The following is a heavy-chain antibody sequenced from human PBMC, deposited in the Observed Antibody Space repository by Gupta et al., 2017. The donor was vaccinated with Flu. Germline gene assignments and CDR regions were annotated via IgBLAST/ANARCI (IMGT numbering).Heavy chain of an antibody. CDR2: IKQDGSEK. CDR3: ARSSRTHYYYYYYYGMDV. J-gene: IGHJ6*02. Sequence: EVQLVESGGGLVQPGGSLRLSCAASGFPFSSYWMSWVRQAPGKGLEWVANIKQDGSEKYYVDSVKGRFTISRDNAKNSLYLQMNSLRAEDTAVYYCARSSRTHYYYYYYYGMDVWGQGTTGTVS. D-gene: IGHD3-10*01. CDR1: GFPFSSYW. V-gene: IGHV3-7*04.